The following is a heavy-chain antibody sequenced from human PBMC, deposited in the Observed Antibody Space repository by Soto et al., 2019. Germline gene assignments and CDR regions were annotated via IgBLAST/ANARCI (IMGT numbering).Heavy chain of an antibody. CDR3: ARGQLVWYGDLTPYHRDMDV. J-gene: IGHJ6*02. D-gene: IGHD3-10*01. Sequence: LSLTCAFYGGSFDDFYWSWVRQSPGKGLEWVGEISHDGGTNYSPSLASRVSISVDTSKNQFSLHLRSVTAADTGLYYCARGQLVWYGDLTPYHRDMDVWGQGTTVTVSS. CDR1: GGSFDDFY. CDR2: ISHDGGT. V-gene: IGHV4-34*01.